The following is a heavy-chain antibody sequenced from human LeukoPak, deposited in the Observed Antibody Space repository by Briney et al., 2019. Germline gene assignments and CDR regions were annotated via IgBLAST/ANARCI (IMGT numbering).Heavy chain of an antibody. CDR2: ITDSSSSR. CDR1: GFTFSSYT. CDR3: ARVTGGYSSSWYYYYYMDV. Sequence: GGSLRLSCAASGFTFSSYTMNWVRQAPGKGLEWVSSITDSSSSRYYADSVNGRFTISRDNAKNSLYLQMNSLRAEDTAVYYCARVTGGYSSSWYYYYYMDVWGKGTTVTVSS. J-gene: IGHJ6*03. V-gene: IGHV3-21*01. D-gene: IGHD6-13*01.